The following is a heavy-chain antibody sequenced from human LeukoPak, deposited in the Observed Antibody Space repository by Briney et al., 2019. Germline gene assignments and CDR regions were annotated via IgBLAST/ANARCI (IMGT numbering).Heavy chain of an antibody. Sequence: PGGSLRLSCAASGFTFSSYAMHWVRQAPGKGLEWVAVISYDGSNKYYADSVKGRFTISRDNSKNTLYLQMNSLRAEDTAVYYCARVEYGNYFDYWGQGTLVTVSS. CDR2: ISYDGSNK. CDR3: ARVEYGNYFDY. CDR1: GFTFSSYA. J-gene: IGHJ4*02. D-gene: IGHD4-17*01. V-gene: IGHV3-30*14.